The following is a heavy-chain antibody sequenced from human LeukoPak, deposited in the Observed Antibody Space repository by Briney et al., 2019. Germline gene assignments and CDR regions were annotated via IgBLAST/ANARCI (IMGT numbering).Heavy chain of an antibody. D-gene: IGHD3-22*01. CDR2: IYYSGST. Sequence: SETLSLTCTVSGGSISSYYWSWIRQPPGKGLEWIGYIYYSGSTYYNTSLKSRVTISVDTSKNQFSLKLSSVTAADTAVYYCARGSYDSSGYPFYYYYYYMDVWGKGTTVTISS. J-gene: IGHJ6*03. CDR3: ARGSYDSSGYPFYYYYYYMDV. CDR1: GGSISSYY. V-gene: IGHV4-59*01.